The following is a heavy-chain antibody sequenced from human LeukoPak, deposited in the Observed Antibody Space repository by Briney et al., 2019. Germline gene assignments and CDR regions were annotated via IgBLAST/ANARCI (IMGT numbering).Heavy chain of an antibody. CDR1: GGSISSGSYY. CDR3: ARATEWELLVAFDS. Sequence: SQTLSLTCTVSGGSISSGSYYWSWIRQPAGKGLKWIGRIYTSGTTSYNPSLKSRVTISLDTSKNQFSLKLRSVTAADTAIYYCARATEWELLVAFDSWGQGTLVTVSS. V-gene: IGHV4-61*02. CDR2: IYTSGTT. J-gene: IGHJ4*02. D-gene: IGHD1-26*01.